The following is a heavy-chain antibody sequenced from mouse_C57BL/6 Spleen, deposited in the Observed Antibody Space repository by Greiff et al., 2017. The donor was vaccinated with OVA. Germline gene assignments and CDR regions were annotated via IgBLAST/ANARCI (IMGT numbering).Heavy chain of an antibody. V-gene: IGHV1-64*01. CDR1: GYTFTSYW. CDR3: ARGGQTAQASDWFAD. J-gene: IGHJ3*01. D-gene: IGHD3-2*02. Sequence: QVQLQQPGAELVKPGASVKLSCKASGYTFTSYWMHWVKQRPGQGLEWIGMLHPNSGSTHYNEKFKSKATLTVDTSSSTAYRQLSSRTSEDSAGYVGARGGQTAQASDWFADWGQGTLVTVSA. CDR2: LHPNSGST.